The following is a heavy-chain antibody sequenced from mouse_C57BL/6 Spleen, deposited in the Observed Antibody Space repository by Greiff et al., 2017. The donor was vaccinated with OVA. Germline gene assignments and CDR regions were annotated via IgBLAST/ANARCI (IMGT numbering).Heavy chain of an antibody. CDR3: ASGHGYDEWYFDV. V-gene: IGHV14-2*01. J-gene: IGHJ1*03. Sequence: EVKLVESGAELVKPGASVKLSCTASGFNIKDYYMHWVKQRTEQGLEWIGRIDPEDGETKYAPKFQGKATITADTSSNTAYLQLSSLTSEDTAVYYCASGHGYDEWYFDVWGTGTTVTVSS. D-gene: IGHD2-2*01. CDR1: GFNIKDYY. CDR2: IDPEDGET.